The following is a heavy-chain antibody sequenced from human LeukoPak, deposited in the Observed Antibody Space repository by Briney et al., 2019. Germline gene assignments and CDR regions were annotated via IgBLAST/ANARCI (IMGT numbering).Heavy chain of an antibody. Sequence: GGSLRLSCAASGFTFSSDAMSWVRQAPGKGLEWVSVISGGGGTTYYSDSVKGRFTISRDNSKNTLYMQMNSLRAEDTAVYYCAKRTNFKSGSHDYWGQGTLVTVSS. V-gene: IGHV3-23*01. J-gene: IGHJ4*02. CDR3: AKRTNFKSGSHDY. CDR2: ISGGGGTT. CDR1: GFTFSSDA. D-gene: IGHD3-10*01.